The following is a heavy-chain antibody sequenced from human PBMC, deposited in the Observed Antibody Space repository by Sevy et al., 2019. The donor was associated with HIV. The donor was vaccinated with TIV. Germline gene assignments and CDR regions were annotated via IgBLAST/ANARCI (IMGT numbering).Heavy chain of an antibody. Sequence: GGSLRLSCAASGFTVSSNYMSWVRQAPGKGLEWVSVIYAGGSNYYADSVKGRFTISRDNSKNTLYLQMNSLRAEDTAVYYCATHASDYDSTGYLERDAFDIWGQGTMVTVSS. CDR1: GFTVSSNY. CDR2: IYAGGSN. J-gene: IGHJ3*02. CDR3: ATHASDYDSTGYLERDAFDI. D-gene: IGHD3-22*01. V-gene: IGHV3-53*01.